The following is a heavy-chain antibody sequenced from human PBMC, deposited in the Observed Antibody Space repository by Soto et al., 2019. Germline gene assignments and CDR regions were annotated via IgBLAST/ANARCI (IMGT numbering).Heavy chain of an antibody. J-gene: IGHJ4*02. V-gene: IGHV4-61*01. CDR2: VAYTGTT. D-gene: IGHD1-7*01. CDR3: AMAGNYRYFEY. CDR1: GGAVGSRPYY. Sequence: QVQLQESGPGLVKPSETLSLTCTVSGGAVGSRPYYWSWIRQPPGKGLEWIGYVAYTGTTHSSTPLKSRVTISLATSKNQVSLKLSSVTAADTAVYYCAMAGNYRYFEYWGQGNLVTVSS.